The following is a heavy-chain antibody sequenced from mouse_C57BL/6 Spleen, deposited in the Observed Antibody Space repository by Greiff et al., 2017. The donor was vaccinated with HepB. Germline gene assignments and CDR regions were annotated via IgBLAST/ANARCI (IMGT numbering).Heavy chain of an antibody. Sequence: VQLQQSGAELAKPGASVKLSCKASGYTFTSYWMHWVKQRPGQGLEWIGYINPSSGYTKYNQKFKDKATLTADKSSSTAYMQLSSLTYEDSAVYYCARGYSNFFPWFAYWGQGTLVTVSA. J-gene: IGHJ3*01. D-gene: IGHD2-5*01. CDR2: INPSSGYT. CDR3: ARGYSNFFPWFAY. V-gene: IGHV1-7*01. CDR1: GYTFTSYW.